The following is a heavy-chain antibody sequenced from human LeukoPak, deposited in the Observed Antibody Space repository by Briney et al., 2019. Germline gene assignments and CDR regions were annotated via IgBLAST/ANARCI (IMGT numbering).Heavy chain of an antibody. V-gene: IGHV3-48*03. CDR2: ISSGGETI. CDR3: ARDGRAVAFDI. D-gene: IGHD6-19*01. J-gene: IGHJ3*02. CDR1: GFTFSSYE. Sequence: GGSLRLSCAASGFTFSSYEMNWVRQAPGMGLEWLSYISSGGETIYYADSVKGRVTIFRDNAKNSLYLQMNSLRVEDTAIYYCARDGRAVAFDIWGQGTMVTVSS.